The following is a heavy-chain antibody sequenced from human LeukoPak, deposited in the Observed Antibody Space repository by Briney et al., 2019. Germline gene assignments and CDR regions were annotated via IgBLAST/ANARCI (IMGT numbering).Heavy chain of an antibody. CDR1: DGSIRSGDYY. CDR2: IYYSGTT. CDR3: ASDIEGAGALDS. D-gene: IGHD1-26*01. J-gene: IGHJ4*02. V-gene: IGHV4-30-4*01. Sequence: SQTLSLTCTVSDGSIRSGDYYWSWIRQPPGKGLEWIGYIYYSGTTYYNPSLKSRVTISIDTSKNQFSLKLRSVTAADTAMYYCASDIEGAGALDSWGQGTLVTVSS.